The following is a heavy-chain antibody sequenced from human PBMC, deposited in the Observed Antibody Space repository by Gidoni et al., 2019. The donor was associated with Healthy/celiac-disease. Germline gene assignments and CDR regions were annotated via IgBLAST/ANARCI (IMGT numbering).Heavy chain of an antibody. J-gene: IGHJ4*02. CDR1: GGSISSSSYY. Sequence: QLQLQESGPGLVKSSETLSLTCTVSGGSISSSSYYWGWIRQPPGKGLEWLGSIYYSGSTYYNPSLKSRGTISVDTSKNQFSLKLSSVTAADTAVYYCASRTEVTTGAFDYWGQGTLVTVSS. V-gene: IGHV4-39*01. D-gene: IGHD4-17*01. CDR2: IYYSGST. CDR3: ASRTEVTTGAFDY.